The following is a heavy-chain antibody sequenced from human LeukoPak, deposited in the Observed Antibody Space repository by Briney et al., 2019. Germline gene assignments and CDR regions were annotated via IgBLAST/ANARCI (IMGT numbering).Heavy chain of an antibody. V-gene: IGHV1-46*01. Sequence: ASVKVSCTASGYTFTNYYMNWVRQAPGQGLEWMGIINPSGGSTSYAQKFQGRVTVTRDTSTSTVYMELSSLRSEDTAMYYCAREGEIGYDLSDYWGQGTLVTVSS. CDR2: INPSGGST. J-gene: IGHJ4*02. CDR3: AREGEIGYDLSDY. D-gene: IGHD5-12*01. CDR1: GYTFTNYY.